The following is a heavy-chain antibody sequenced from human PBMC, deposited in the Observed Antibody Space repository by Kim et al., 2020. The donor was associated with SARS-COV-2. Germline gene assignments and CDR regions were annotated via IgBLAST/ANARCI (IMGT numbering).Heavy chain of an antibody. Sequence: GGSLRLSCAASGFTFSSYGMHWVRQAPGKGLEWVAVISYDGSNKYYADSVKGRFTISRDNSKNTLYLQMNSLRAEDTAVYYCAKIILPYCTNGVCYRRAGYGMDVWGQGTTVTVSS. CDR2: ISYDGSNK. CDR1: GFTFSSYG. CDR3: AKIILPYCTNGVCYRRAGYGMDV. J-gene: IGHJ6*02. V-gene: IGHV3-30*18. D-gene: IGHD2-8*01.